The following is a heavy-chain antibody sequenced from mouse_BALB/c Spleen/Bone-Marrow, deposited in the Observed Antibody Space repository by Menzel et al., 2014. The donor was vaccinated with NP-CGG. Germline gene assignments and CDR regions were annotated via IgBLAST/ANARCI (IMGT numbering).Heavy chain of an antibody. D-gene: IGHD1-1*01. Sequence: EVKLVESGGSLVKPGGSLKLSCAASGFAFSSYDMSWVRQTPEKRLEWVAYISSGGGSTYYPDTVKGRFTISRDNAKNTLYLQMSSLKSEDTAMYYCAREVLRDYFDYWGQGTTLTVSS. CDR2: ISSGGGST. CDR3: AREVLRDYFDY. J-gene: IGHJ2*01. V-gene: IGHV5-12-1*01. CDR1: GFAFSSYD.